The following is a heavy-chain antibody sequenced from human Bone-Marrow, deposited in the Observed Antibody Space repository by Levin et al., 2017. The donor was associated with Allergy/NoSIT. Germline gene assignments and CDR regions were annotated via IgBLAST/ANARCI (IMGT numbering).Heavy chain of an antibody. V-gene: IGHV4-39*01. J-gene: IGHJ4*02. CDR2: IYYSGST. CDR3: ARLQVAEAAVDY. D-gene: IGHD6-13*01. CDR1: GGSISSSSYY. Sequence: SETLSLTCTVSGGSISSSSYYWGWIRQPPGKGLEWIGSIYYSGSTYYNPSLKSRVTISVDTSKNQFSLKLSSVTAADTAVYYCARLQVAEAAVDYWGQGTLVTVSS.